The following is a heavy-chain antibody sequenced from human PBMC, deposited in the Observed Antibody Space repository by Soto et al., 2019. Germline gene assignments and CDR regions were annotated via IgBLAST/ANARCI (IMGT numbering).Heavy chain of an antibody. D-gene: IGHD3-9*01. CDR1: GFTFSNYA. V-gene: IGHV3-23*01. Sequence: VQLLESGGGLVQPGGSLRLSCAASGFTFSNYAMSWVRQAPGKGLEWVSGMSNSGSRTYYADSVKGRFINSRDNSKKTLYLQMHSLRPEDTAVYYFAKAYFDILTGYVGDYWGQGTLVSVSS. CDR2: MSNSGSRT. J-gene: IGHJ4*02. CDR3: AKAYFDILTGYVGDY.